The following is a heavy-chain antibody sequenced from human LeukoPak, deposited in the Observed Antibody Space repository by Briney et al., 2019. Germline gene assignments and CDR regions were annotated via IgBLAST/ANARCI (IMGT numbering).Heavy chain of an antibody. V-gene: IGHV5-51*01. D-gene: IGHD3-10*01. CDR2: IYPGESDT. CDR3: ARNRGDNTFDY. CDR1: GYSFSSYW. J-gene: IGHJ4*02. Sequence: GESLKISCKGSGYSFSSYWIGWVRQMPGKGLEWMGFIYPGESDTRHSPSFQGQVTISADKSISTAYLQWRSLKASDTAMYYCARNRGDNTFDYWGQGILVTVSS.